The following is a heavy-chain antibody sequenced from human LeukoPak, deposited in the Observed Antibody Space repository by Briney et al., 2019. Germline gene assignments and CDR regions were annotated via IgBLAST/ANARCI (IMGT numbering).Heavy chain of an antibody. CDR1: GYTFTGYY. CDR3: ARGQNLRVGAPPGY. Sequence: ASVKVSCKASGYTFTGYYMHWVRQAPGQGLEWMGWINPNSGGTNYAQKFQGRVTMTRDTSISTACMELSRLRSDDTAVYYCARGQNLRVGAPPGYWGQGTLVTVSS. J-gene: IGHJ4*02. D-gene: IGHD1-26*01. V-gene: IGHV1-2*02. CDR2: INPNSGGT.